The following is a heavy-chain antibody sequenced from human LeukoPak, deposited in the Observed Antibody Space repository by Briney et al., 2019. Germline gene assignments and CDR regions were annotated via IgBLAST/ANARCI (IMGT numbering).Heavy chain of an antibody. Sequence: SETLSLTCAVYGGSFSGYYWSWIRQPPGKGLEWIGEINHSGSTNYNPSLKSRVTISVDTSKNRSSLKLSSVTAADTAVYYCARTSRNPYCSSTSCYSYYYYGMDVWGQGTTVTVSS. CDR2: INHSGST. CDR1: GGSFSGYY. V-gene: IGHV4-34*01. D-gene: IGHD2-2*02. CDR3: ARTSRNPYCSSTSCYSYYYYGMDV. J-gene: IGHJ6*02.